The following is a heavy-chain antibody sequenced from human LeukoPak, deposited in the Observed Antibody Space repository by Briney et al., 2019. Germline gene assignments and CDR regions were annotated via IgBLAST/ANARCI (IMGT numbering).Heavy chain of an antibody. CDR3: ARFTIFGVVRGYGMDV. CDR1: GYTFTSYG. J-gene: IGHJ6*02. V-gene: IGHV1-18*01. Sequence: ASVTVSCKASGYTFTSYGISWVRQAPGQGLEWMGWISAYNGNTNYTQKLQGRVTMTTDTSTSTAYMELRSLRSDDTAVYYCARFTIFGVVRGYGMDVWGQGTTVTVSS. D-gene: IGHD3-3*01. CDR2: ISAYNGNT.